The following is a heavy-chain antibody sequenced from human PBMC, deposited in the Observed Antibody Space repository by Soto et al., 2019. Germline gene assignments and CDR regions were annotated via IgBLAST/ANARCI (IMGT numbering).Heavy chain of an antibody. D-gene: IGHD6-6*01. V-gene: IGHV1-18*01. J-gene: IGHJ4*02. CDR3: AICSRSTFAFGYFDY. Sequence: KVSCKASGYTFTSYGISWVRQAPGQGLEWMGWISAYNGNTNYAQKLQGRVTMTTDTSTSTAYMELRSLRSDDTAVYYCAICSRSTFAFGYFDYWGQGTLVTRLL. CDR2: ISAYNGNT. CDR1: GYTFTSYG.